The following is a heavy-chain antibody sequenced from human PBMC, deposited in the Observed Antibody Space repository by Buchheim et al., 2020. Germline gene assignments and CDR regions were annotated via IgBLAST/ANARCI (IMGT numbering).Heavy chain of an antibody. CDR3: ARGGGWILDY. D-gene: IGHD6-19*01. CDR2: IKEDGSDK. V-gene: IGHV3-7*01. J-gene: IGHJ4*02. CDR1: GFTFSNYW. Sequence: EVQVVESRGGLVQPGGSLRLSCAASGFTFSNYWMSWVRQAPGKGLEWVAIIKEDGSDKYYVDSVKGRFTISKDNAKNSLYLQMDSLRAEDTAVYYCARGGGWILDYGGQGT.